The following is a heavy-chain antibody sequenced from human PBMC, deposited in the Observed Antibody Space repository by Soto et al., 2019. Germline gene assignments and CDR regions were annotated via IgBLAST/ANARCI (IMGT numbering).Heavy chain of an antibody. Sequence: ASETLSLTCAVYGGSFSSYYWGWIRQPPGKGLEWIGSIYYSGSTYYNPSLKSRVTISVDTSKNQFSLKLSSVTAADTAVYYCARRGYYYDSSGYPSVWYWGQGTLVTVSS. CDR2: IYYSGST. CDR3: ARRGYYYDSSGYPSVWY. D-gene: IGHD3-22*01. V-gene: IGHV4-39*01. J-gene: IGHJ4*02. CDR1: GGSFSSYY.